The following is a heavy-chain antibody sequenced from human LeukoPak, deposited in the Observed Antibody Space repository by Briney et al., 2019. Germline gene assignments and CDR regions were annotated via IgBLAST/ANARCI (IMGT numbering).Heavy chain of an antibody. CDR2: IKQDGGEI. CDR1: GFTFSRYS. J-gene: IGHJ4*02. D-gene: IGHD6-19*01. V-gene: IGHV3-7*05. CDR3: ARHWWDSSGSYHFDY. Sequence: GGSLRLSCAASGFTFSRYSMSWVRQAPGKGLEWVANIKQDGGEIYYVSSVKGRFTISRDNAKNSLYLQMNSLRADDTAVYYCARHWWDSSGSYHFDYWGQGTLVTVSS.